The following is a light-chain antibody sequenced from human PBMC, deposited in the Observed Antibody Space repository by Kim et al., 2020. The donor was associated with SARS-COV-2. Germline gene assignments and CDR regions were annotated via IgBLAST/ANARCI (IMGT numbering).Light chain of an antibody. CDR1: SSNIGSNT. CDR2: SDD. Sequence: GQRSTFSCSGSSSNIGSNTVNWYQQFPGTAPKVLIVSDDRRPSGVSDRVSCSKSGTSASLAITGLQSEDEADYYCATWDDSLDVWMFGGGTQLTVL. V-gene: IGLV1-44*01. J-gene: IGLJ3*02. CDR3: ATWDDSLDVWM.